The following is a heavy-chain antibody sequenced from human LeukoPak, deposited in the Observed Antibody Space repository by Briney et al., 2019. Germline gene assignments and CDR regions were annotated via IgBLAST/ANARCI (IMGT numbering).Heavy chain of an antibody. CDR1: GGSIGSYY. CDR2: IYTSGST. J-gene: IGHJ6*02. V-gene: IGHV4-4*07. Sequence: PSETLSLTCTVSGGSIGSYYWSWIRQPAGKGLEWIGRIYTSGSTNYNPSLKSRVTISVDTSKNQFSLKLSSVTAADTAVYYCARDAVVTPRTYYYYGMDVWGQGTTVTVSS. D-gene: IGHD4-23*01. CDR3: ARDAVVTPRTYYYYGMDV.